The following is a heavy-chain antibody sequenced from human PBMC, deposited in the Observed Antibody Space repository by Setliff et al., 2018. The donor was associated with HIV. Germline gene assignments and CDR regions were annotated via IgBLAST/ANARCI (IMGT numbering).Heavy chain of an antibody. CDR2: IYYSGST. D-gene: IGHD1-26*01. V-gene: IGHV4-39*01. CDR3: ASSGYSLYYYYGMDV. Sequence: SETLSLTCTVSGGSISSSSYYWGWIRQPPGKGLEWIGSIYYSGSTYYNPSLKSRVTISVDTSKNQFSLKLTSVTAADTAVYYCASSGYSLYYYYGMDVWGQGTTVTVS. J-gene: IGHJ6*02. CDR1: GGSISSSSYY.